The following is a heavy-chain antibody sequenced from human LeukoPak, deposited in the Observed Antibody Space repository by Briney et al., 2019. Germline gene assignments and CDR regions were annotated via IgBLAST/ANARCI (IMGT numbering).Heavy chain of an antibody. D-gene: IGHD3-10*01. Sequence: SETLSLTCTVSGGSISSYYWSWIRQPPGKGLEWIGYIYYSGSTNYNPSLKSRVIISVDTSKNQFSLKLSSVTAADTAVYYCASGEGGEFFDYWGQGTLVTVSS. CDR1: GGSISSYY. J-gene: IGHJ4*02. V-gene: IGHV4-59*01. CDR3: ASGEGGEFFDY. CDR2: IYYSGST.